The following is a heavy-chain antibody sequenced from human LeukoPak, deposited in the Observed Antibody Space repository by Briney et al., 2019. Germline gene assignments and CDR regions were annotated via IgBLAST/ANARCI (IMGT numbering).Heavy chain of an antibody. J-gene: IGHJ5*02. D-gene: IGHD6-13*01. V-gene: IGHV3-30-3*01. CDR3: ARDNSGWYGFANS. CDR1: GFSFSNYA. CDR2: ISYDGNEK. Sequence: GGSLRLSCGASGFSFSNYAMHWVRQAPGKGLEWVAVISYDGNEKYYADSVKGRFTISRDNSRNTLYLQMNNLRGDDTAVYYCARDNSGWYGFANSWGQGTLVIVSS.